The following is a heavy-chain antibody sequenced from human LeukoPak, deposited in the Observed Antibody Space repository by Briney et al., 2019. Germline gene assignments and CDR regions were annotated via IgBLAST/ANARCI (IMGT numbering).Heavy chain of an antibody. D-gene: IGHD2-15*01. CDR2: IKDDGSST. J-gene: IGHJ4*02. Sequence: GGSLRLSCAASGFSLSDYSMHWVRRAPGKGLVWVSHIKDDGSSTSYAEIVKGRFTISRDNANNALCLQMNSLRAEDTAVYYCAKDHPRQGVTAHTPFDYWGQGTLVTVSS. CDR3: AKDHPRQGVTAHTPFDY. V-gene: IGHV3-74*01. CDR1: GFSLSDYS.